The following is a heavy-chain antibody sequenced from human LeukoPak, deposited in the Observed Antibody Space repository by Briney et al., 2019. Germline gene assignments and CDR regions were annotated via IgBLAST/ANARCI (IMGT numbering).Heavy chain of an antibody. J-gene: IGHJ6*03. CDR1: GGSISSSSYY. Sequence: SETLSLTCTVSGGSISSSSYYWGWIRQPPGKGLEWFGSIYYSGSTYYNPSLKSRVTISVDTSKNQFSLKLSSVTAADTAVYYCARHSEIVGATRSLYYYMDVWGKGTTVTVSS. V-gene: IGHV4-39*01. CDR3: ARHSEIVGATRSLYYYMDV. CDR2: IYYSGST. D-gene: IGHD1-26*01.